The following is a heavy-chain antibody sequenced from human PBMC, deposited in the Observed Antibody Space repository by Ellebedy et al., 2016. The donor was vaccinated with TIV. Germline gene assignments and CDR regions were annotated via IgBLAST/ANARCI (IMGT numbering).Heavy chain of an antibody. CDR2: IWPGGSDT. CDR1: GYSFSHYW. CDR3: ATSLSALEP. D-gene: IGHD2/OR15-2a*01. V-gene: IGHV5-51*01. J-gene: IGHJ5*02. Sequence: PGGSLRLSCKGSGYSFSHYWIGWVRQMPGKGLEFMGIIWPGGSDTKYSPSFQGQVTISVDKSINTTYLQWNSLKASDTAMYYCATSLSALEPWGQGTLVTVSS.